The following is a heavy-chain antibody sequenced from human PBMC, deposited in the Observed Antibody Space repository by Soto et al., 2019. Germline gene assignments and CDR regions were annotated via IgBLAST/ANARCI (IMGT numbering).Heavy chain of an antibody. D-gene: IGHD1-26*01. J-gene: IGHJ4*02. Sequence: QLQLQESGSGLVKPSQTLSLTCAVSGGSISSGGYSWSWIRQPPGKGLEWIGYIYHSGSTFYNPSLKSRDTISVYRSKNQFSLKLSSVTAADTAVYYCAAGGGPPRFYWGQGTLVTVSS. CDR1: GGSISSGGYS. CDR3: AAGGGPPRFY. V-gene: IGHV4-30-2*02. CDR2: IYHSGST.